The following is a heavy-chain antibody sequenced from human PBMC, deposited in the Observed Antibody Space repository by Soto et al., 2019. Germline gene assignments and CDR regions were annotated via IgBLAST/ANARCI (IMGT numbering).Heavy chain of an antibody. D-gene: IGHD2-2*01. J-gene: IGHJ6*02. CDR3: ARGRVIVVVPAAMFYYYYGMDV. V-gene: IGHV4-34*01. Sequence: PSETLSLTCAVYGGSFSGYYWSWIRQPPGKGLEWIREINHSGSTNYNPSLKSRVTISVDTSKNQFSLKLSSVTAADTAVYYCARGRVIVVVPAAMFYYYYGMDVWGQGTTVTVSS. CDR1: GGSFSGYY. CDR2: INHSGST.